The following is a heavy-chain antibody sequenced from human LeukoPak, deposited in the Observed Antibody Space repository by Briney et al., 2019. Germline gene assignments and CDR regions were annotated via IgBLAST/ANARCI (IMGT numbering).Heavy chain of an antibody. J-gene: IGHJ4*02. CDR2: IKEDGSET. CDR3: AKSLDY. V-gene: IGHV3-7*01. CDR1: GFTFSRSW. Sequence: PGGSLRLSCVASGFTFSRSWMDWVRQAPGKGPEWVANIKEDGSETYYVDSAKGRFTIPRDNAENSLYLQMDSLRVEDTAIYYCAKSLDYWGQGTLVTVSS.